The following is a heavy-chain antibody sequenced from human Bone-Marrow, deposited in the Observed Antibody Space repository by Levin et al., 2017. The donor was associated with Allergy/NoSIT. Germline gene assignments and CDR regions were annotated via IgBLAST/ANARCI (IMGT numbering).Heavy chain of an antibody. CDR1: GFTVSSNY. Sequence: GESLKISCAASGFTVSSNYMSWVRQAPGKGLEWVSVIYSGGSTYYADSVKGRFTISRDNSKNTLYLQMNSLRAEDTAVYYCARVFGRQVPAAIWVDPWGQGTLVTVSS. J-gene: IGHJ5*02. CDR2: IYSGGST. D-gene: IGHD2-2*01. V-gene: IGHV3-66*01. CDR3: ARVFGRQVPAAIWVDP.